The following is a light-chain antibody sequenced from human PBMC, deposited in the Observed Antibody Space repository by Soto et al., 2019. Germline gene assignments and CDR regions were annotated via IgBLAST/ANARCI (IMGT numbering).Light chain of an antibody. J-gene: IGKJ4*01. V-gene: IGKV3D-20*02. CDR1: QSVSNNY. CDR3: QQRSNWPLP. CDR2: GAS. Sequence: EIVLKQSPGTLSLSTGERATLSCRASQSVSNNYLAWYQQKPGQAPRLLIYGASNRATGIPDRFSGSGSGTDFTLTISRLEPEDFAVYYCQQRSNWPLPFGGGTKVDIK.